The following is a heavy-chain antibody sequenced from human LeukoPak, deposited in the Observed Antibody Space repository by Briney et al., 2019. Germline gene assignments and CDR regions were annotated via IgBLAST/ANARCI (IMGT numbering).Heavy chain of an antibody. V-gene: IGHV1-18*01. J-gene: IGHJ4*02. CDR2: ISAYNGNT. Sequence: ASVKVSCKASGYTFTSYGISWVRQAPGQGLEWMGWISAYNGNTNYAQKLQGRVTMTTDTSTSTAYMELRSLRSEDTAVYYCAREIDRDGYNRFFDYWGQGILVTVSS. CDR3: AREIDRDGYNRFFDY. D-gene: IGHD5-24*01. CDR1: GYTFTSYG.